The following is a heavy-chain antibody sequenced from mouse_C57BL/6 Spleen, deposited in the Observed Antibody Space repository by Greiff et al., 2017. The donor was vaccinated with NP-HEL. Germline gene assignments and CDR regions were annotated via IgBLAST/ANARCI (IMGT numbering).Heavy chain of an antibody. D-gene: IGHD2-1*01. CDR2: IDPETGGT. J-gene: IGHJ1*03. Sequence: VQLQQSGAELVRPGASVTLSCKASGYTFTDYDMHWVKQTPVHGLEWIGAIDPETGGTAYNQKFKGKAILTADKSSSTAYMELRSLTSEDSAVYYCTRSGGNYEGYFDVWGTGTTVTVSS. CDR1: GYTFTDYD. CDR3: TRSGGNYEGYFDV. V-gene: IGHV1-15*01.